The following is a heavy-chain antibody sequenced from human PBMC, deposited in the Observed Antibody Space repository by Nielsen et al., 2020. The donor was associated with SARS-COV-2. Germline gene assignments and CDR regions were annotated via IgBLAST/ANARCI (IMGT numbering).Heavy chain of an antibody. CDR3: ARLSGWYLIDY. Sequence: SETLSLTCTVSGYSISSGYYWGWIRQPPGKGLEWIGSIYHSGSTYYNPSLKSRVTISVDTSKNQFSLKLSSVTAADTAVYYCARLSGWYLIDYWGQGTLVTVSS. CDR1: GYSISSGYY. J-gene: IGHJ4*02. CDR2: IYHSGST. V-gene: IGHV4-38-2*02. D-gene: IGHD6-19*01.